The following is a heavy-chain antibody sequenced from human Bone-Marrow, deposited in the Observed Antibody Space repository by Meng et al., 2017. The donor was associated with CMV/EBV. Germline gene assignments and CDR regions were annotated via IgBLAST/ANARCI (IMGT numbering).Heavy chain of an antibody. D-gene: IGHD2-2*02. CDR2: ISSSSSYI. CDR1: GFTFSSYS. Sequence: GESLKISCAASGFTFSSYSMNWVRQAPGKGLEWVSSISSSSSYIYYADSVKGRFTISRDNAKNSLYLQMNSLRAEDTAVYYCARALGYCSSTSCYTFDYWGEGTLVTASS. CDR3: ARALGYCSSTSCYTFDY. J-gene: IGHJ4*02. V-gene: IGHV3-21*01.